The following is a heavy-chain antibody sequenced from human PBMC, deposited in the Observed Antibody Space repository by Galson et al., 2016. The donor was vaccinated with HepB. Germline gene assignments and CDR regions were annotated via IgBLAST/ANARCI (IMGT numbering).Heavy chain of an antibody. J-gene: IGHJ4*02. D-gene: IGHD4-17*01. Sequence: SLRLSCAASGFSFSTSWMSWIRQTPGKGLEWVANIKPDGSEKYYGDSVQGRITISRDNAKNSLSLQMSNLRAEDTALYYCARAHYGDFDYWGQGTLVTVSP. CDR1: GFSFSTSW. V-gene: IGHV3-7*01. CDR2: IKPDGSEK. CDR3: ARAHYGDFDY.